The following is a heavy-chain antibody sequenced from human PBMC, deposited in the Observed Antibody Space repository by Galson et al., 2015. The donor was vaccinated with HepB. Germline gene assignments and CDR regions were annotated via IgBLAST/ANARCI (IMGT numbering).Heavy chain of an antibody. D-gene: IGHD6-13*01. V-gene: IGHV7-4-1*02. CDR2: INTNTGNP. J-gene: IGHJ6*02. Sequence: SVKVSCKASGYTFTSYAMNWVRQAPGQGLEWMGWINTNTGNPTYAQGFTGRFVFSLDTSVSTAYLQISSLKAEDTAVYYCASTTDGIAAAGTFYYYYYYGMDVWGQGTTVTVSS. CDR3: ASTTDGIAAAGTFYYYYYYGMDV. CDR1: GYTFTSYA.